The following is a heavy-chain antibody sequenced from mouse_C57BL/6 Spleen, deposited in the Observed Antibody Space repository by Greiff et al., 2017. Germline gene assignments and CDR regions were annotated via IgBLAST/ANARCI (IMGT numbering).Heavy chain of an antibody. V-gene: IGHV1-80*01. CDR2: IYPGDGDT. Sequence: QVQLKESGAELVKPGASVKISCKASGYAFSSYWMNWVKQRPGKGLEWIGQIYPGDGDTNYNGKFKGKATLTADKSSSTAYMQLSSLTSEDSAVYFCARNVPVYYFDYWGQGTTLTVSS. J-gene: IGHJ2*01. CDR3: ARNVPVYYFDY. CDR1: GYAFSSYW.